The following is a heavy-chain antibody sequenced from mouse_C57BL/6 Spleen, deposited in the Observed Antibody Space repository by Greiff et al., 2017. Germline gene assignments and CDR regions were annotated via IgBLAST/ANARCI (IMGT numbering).Heavy chain of an antibody. D-gene: IGHD2-3*01. Sequence: QVQLQQPGAELVKPGASVKLSCKASGYTFTSYWMQWVNQRPGQGLEWIGEIDPSDSYTNYNQKFKGKATLAVDTSSSTAYMQLSSLTSEDSAVYYCARRGGYYEPAWFAYWGQGTLVTVSA. CDR3: ARRGGYYEPAWFAY. CDR1: GYTFTSYW. J-gene: IGHJ3*01. V-gene: IGHV1-50*01. CDR2: IDPSDSYT.